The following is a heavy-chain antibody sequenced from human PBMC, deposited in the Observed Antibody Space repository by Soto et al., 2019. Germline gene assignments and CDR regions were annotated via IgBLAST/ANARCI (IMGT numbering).Heavy chain of an antibody. V-gene: IGHV3-33*01. CDR2: IWYAGSNK. Sequence: QVQLVESGGGVVQPGRSLRLSCAASGFTFSSYGMHWVRQAPGKGLEWVAVIWYAGSNKYYADSVKGRFTISRDNSKNTLYLQMNSLRAEDTAVYYCATTAGSGWYPGYWGQGTLVTVSS. D-gene: IGHD6-19*01. J-gene: IGHJ4*02. CDR3: ATTAGSGWYPGY. CDR1: GFTFSSYG.